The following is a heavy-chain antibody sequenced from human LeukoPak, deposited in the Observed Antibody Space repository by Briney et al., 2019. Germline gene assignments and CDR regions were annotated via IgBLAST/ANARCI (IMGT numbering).Heavy chain of an antibody. J-gene: IGHJ4*02. Sequence: GGSLRLSCAASGFIFSSYAMSWVRQAPGKGLEWVANIKEDGSDKNYVDSVKGRFTISRDNAKNSLYLQMNSLRAEDTAVYYCARDQIGDSWGQGTLVTVSS. V-gene: IGHV3-7*05. CDR1: GFIFSSYA. CDR2: IKEDGSDK. CDR3: ARDQIGDS.